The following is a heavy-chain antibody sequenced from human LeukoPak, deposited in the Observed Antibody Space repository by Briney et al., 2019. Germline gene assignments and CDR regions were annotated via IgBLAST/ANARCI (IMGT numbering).Heavy chain of an antibody. Sequence: ASVKVSCKASGYTFTSYYMHWVRQGPGQGLEWMGIINPSGGSTSYAQKFQGRVTMTRDTSTSTVYMELSSLRSEDMAVYYCARAQQWLAFDIWGQGTMVTVSS. V-gene: IGHV1-46*01. J-gene: IGHJ3*02. CDR1: GYTFTSYY. D-gene: IGHD6-19*01. CDR2: INPSGGST. CDR3: ARAQQWLAFDI.